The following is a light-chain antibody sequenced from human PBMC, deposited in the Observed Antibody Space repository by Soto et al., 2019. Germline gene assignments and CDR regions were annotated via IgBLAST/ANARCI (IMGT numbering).Light chain of an antibody. CDR2: GNN. CDR3: QSYDSSLSWV. CDR1: GANIGAGFD. J-gene: IGLJ3*02. V-gene: IGLV1-40*01. Sequence: QSALTQPPSVSGAPGQRVTISCTGSGANIGAGFDVHWYQQLPGTAPKLLIYGNNNRPSGVPDRFSGSKSGTSASLAITGLQSEDEADYYCQSYDSSLSWVFGGGTKLTVL.